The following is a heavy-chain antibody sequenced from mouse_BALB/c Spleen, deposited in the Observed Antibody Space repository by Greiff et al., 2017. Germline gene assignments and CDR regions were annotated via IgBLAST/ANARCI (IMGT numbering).Heavy chain of an antibody. D-gene: IGHD2-4*01. CDR2: IRSKSNNYAT. CDR3: VRHYDCAMDY. Sequence: EVQLVESGGGLVQPKGSLKLSCAASGFTFNTYAMNWVRQAPGKGLEWVARIRSKSNNYATYYADSVKDRFTISRDDSQSMLYLQMNNLKTEDTAMYYCVRHYDCAMDYWGQGTSVTVSS. J-gene: IGHJ4*01. CDR1: GFTFNTYA. V-gene: IGHV10-1*02.